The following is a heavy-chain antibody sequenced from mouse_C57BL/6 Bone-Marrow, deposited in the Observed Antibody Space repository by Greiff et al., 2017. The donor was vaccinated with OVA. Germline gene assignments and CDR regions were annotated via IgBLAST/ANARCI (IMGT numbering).Heavy chain of an antibody. D-gene: IGHD2-4*01. J-gene: IGHJ3*01. V-gene: IGHV1-55*01. CDR2: IYPGSGST. CDR1: GYTFTSYD. CDR3: ARGGFYDYDGFAY. Sequence: QVQLKQSGPELVKPGASVKLSCKASGYTFTSYDINWVKQRPGQGLEWIGDIYPGSGSTNYNEKFKSKATLTVDTSSSTAYMQLSSLTSEDSAVYYCARGGFYDYDGFAYWGQGTLVTVSA.